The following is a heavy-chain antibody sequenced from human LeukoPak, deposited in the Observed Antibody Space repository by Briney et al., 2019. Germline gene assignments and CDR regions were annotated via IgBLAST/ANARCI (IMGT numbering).Heavy chain of an antibody. Sequence: SQTLSLTCTVSGGSISSGGSYWSWLRQLPGKGLEWIGYIYYSGTTYYNPSLKSRVTISVHTSKNQFSLKLSSVTAADTAVYYCARAGPNFDWLPHPFDYWGQGTLVTVSS. J-gene: IGHJ4*02. CDR2: IYYSGTT. CDR1: GGSISSGGSY. CDR3: ARAGPNFDWLPHPFDY. V-gene: IGHV4-30-4*08. D-gene: IGHD3-9*01.